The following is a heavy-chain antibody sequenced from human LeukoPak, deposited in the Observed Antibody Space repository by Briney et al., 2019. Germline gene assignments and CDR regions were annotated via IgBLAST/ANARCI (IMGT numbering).Heavy chain of an antibody. J-gene: IGHJ4*02. D-gene: IGHD3-22*01. CDR3: AKDRTYSSAPESRDY. Sequence: GGSLRLSCAASGFTFSSYAMSWVRQAPGKGLEWVSAISGSGGSTYYADSVKGRFTISRVNSKNTLYLQMNSLRAEDTAVYYCAKDRTYSSAPESRDYWGQGTLVTVSS. CDR2: ISGSGGST. CDR1: GFTFSSYA. V-gene: IGHV3-23*01.